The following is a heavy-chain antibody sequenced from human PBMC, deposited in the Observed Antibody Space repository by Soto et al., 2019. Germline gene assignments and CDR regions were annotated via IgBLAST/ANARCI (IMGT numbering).Heavy chain of an antibody. D-gene: IGHD2-15*01. CDR1: GGSISSYY. J-gene: IGHJ4*01. V-gene: IGHV4-59*01. Sequence: SETLSLTCTVSGGSISSYYWSWIRQSPVKGLEWIGYIYYSGITNYNASLKSRVTMSIDTSKNQFSLKLNSVTAADTAVYFCARGGCSGGSCQALDYWG. CDR3: ARGGCSGGSCQALDY. CDR2: IYYSGIT.